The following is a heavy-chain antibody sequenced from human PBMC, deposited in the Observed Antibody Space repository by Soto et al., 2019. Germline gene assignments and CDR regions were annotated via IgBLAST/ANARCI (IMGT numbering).Heavy chain of an antibody. CDR3: ARTYYYDSGGYWADFDY. D-gene: IGHD3-22*01. V-gene: IGHV2-5*02. CDR2: IYWDDDK. J-gene: IGHJ4*02. CDR1: GFSLSTSGVG. Sequence: QITLKESGPTLVKPTQTLTLTCSFSGFSLSTSGVGVGWIRQPPGKALEWLALIYWDDDKRYSPSLKSRLTITKDTSKNQVVLTMTNMDPVDTATYYCARTYYYDSGGYWADFDYWGQGTLVTVSS.